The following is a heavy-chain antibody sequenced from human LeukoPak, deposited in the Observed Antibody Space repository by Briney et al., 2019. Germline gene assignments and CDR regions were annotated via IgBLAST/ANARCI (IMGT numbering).Heavy chain of an antibody. CDR1: GVSISGYY. Sequence: TSETLSLTCTVSGVSISGYYWSWIRQSPGRGLEWMGYIHYSGSTDYNPSLKSRVTMSVDTSKNQCYLKLSSVTAADAAVYYCVREGYDSSGYFLDYWGQGTLVTVSS. CDR3: VREGYDSSGYFLDY. V-gene: IGHV4-59*01. D-gene: IGHD3-22*01. CDR2: IHYSGST. J-gene: IGHJ4*02.